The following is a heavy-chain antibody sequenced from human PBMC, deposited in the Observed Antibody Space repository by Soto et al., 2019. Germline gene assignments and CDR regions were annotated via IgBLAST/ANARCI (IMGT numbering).Heavy chain of an antibody. CDR2: ISGSDVNT. J-gene: IGHJ4*02. D-gene: IGHD6-13*01. CDR1: GFTFNNYA. CDR3: AKNAGGSSSSWSDY. Sequence: GGSLRLSCVASGFTFNNYAMTWVRQAPGKGLEWISVISGSDVNTYYADSVKGRFTISSDISKNTLYLQMNSLRAEDTAIYYCAKNAGGSSSSWSDYWGQGTLVTVSS. V-gene: IGHV3-23*01.